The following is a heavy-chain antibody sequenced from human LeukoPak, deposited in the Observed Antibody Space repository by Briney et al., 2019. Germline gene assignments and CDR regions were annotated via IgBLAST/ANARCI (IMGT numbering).Heavy chain of an antibody. V-gene: IGHV4-59*01. J-gene: IGHJ3*02. CDR3: AREAHDYGETFGAFDI. CDR1: GGSISIYY. Sequence: KPSETLSLTCTVSGGSISIYYWSWIRQPPGKGLEWIGYIYYSGSTNYNPSLKSRVTISVDTSKNQFSLKLSSVTAADTAVYYCAREAHDYGETFGAFDIWGQGTMVTVSS. D-gene: IGHD4-17*01. CDR2: IYYSGST.